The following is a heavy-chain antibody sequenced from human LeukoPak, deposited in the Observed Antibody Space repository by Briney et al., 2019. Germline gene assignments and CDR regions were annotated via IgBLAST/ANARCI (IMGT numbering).Heavy chain of an antibody. V-gene: IGHV4-34*01. CDR2: INHSGST. J-gene: IGHJ4*02. CDR3: ARGGSYCFGEFTSVFY. Sequence: SETLSLTCAVYGGSFSGYYWSWIRQPPGKGLEWIGEINHSGSTNYSPSLKSRVTISVDTSKNQFSLKLSSVTAADTAVYYCARGGSYCFGEFTSVFYWGQGTLVTVSS. D-gene: IGHD3-10*01. CDR1: GGSFSGYY.